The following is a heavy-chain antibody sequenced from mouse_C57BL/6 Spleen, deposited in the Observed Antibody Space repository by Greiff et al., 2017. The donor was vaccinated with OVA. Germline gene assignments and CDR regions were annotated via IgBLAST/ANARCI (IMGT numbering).Heavy chain of an antibody. CDR3: ASPYYGSSYDYAMDY. V-gene: IGHV1-26*01. CDR2: INPNNGGT. D-gene: IGHD1-1*01. Sequence: EVQLQQSGPELVKPGASVKISCKASGYTFTDYYMNWVKQSHGKSLEWIGDINPNNGGTSYNQKFKGKATLTVDKSSSTAYTELRSLTSEDSAVYDCASPYYGSSYDYAMDYWGQGTSVTVSS. CDR1: GYTFTDYY. J-gene: IGHJ4*01.